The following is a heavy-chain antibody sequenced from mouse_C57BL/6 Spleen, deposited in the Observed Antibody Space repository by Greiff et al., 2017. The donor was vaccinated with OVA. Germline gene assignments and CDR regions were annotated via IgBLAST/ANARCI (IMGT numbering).Heavy chain of an antibody. D-gene: IGHD2-5*01. Sequence: QVQLQQSDAELVKPGASVKISCKVSGYTFTDHTIHWMKQRPEQGLEWIGYIYPRDGSTKYNEKFKGKATLTADKSSSTAYMQLSILTSEDSAVYCCARGAYSSYFDDWGQGTTLTVSS. J-gene: IGHJ2*01. CDR3: ARGAYSSYFDD. CDR1: GYTFTDHT. V-gene: IGHV1-78*01. CDR2: IYPRDGST.